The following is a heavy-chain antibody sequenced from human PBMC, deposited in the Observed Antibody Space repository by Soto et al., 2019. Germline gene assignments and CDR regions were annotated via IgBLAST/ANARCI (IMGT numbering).Heavy chain of an antibody. Sequence: EVQLVESGGGLVQPGGSLRLSCAASGFTFSSYWMHWVRQSPGKGLVWVSQIDSDGRSTTYADTVKGRFTVSRDNAKNKLFLQMNSLRAEDTAVYYCVRDYDSSGFYSGLWGQGTLVTVSS. V-gene: IGHV3-74*03. J-gene: IGHJ4*02. D-gene: IGHD3-22*01. CDR1: GFTFSSYW. CDR2: IDSDGRST. CDR3: VRDYDSSGFYSGL.